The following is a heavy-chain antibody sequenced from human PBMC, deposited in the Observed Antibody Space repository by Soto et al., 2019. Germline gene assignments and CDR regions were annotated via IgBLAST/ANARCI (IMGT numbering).Heavy chain of an antibody. CDR1: GYTFTTYV. J-gene: IGHJ6*02. V-gene: IGHV1-3*01. Sequence: EASVKVSCKASGYTFTTYVIHWVRQAPGQRLEWMAWLDAGNGNTKNSQKFQGRVTFTRDTSASTAFMELSSLRSEDTALYYCARGGMVGTYYGLDVWGQGTTVTVSS. CDR3: ARGGMVGTYYGLDV. CDR2: LDAGNGNT. D-gene: IGHD1-26*01.